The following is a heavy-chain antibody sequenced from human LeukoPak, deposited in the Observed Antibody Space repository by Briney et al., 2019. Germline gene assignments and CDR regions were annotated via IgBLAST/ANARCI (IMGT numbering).Heavy chain of an antibody. CDR3: AGDYFGY. J-gene: IGHJ4*02. Sequence: PSETLSLTCSVSHYSITSGYYWGWIRQPPGKGLEWIGSIYYSGSTYYNPSLKSRVTISVDTSKNQFSLKLSSVTAADTAVYYCAGDYFGYWGQGTLVTVSS. CDR1: HYSITSGYY. V-gene: IGHV4-38-2*02. CDR2: IYYSGST.